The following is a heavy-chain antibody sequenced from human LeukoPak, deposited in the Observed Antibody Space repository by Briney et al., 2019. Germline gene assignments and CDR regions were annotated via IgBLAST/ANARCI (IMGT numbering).Heavy chain of an antibody. CDR1: GFTFSSYD. J-gene: IGHJ4*02. CDR3: ARGGVWGTYRHPYDY. V-gene: IGHV3-13*01. Sequence: GGSLRLSCAASGFTFSSYDMHWVRQATGKGLEWVSSIGTASDTYYPGSVKGRFTISRENAKNSLYLQMNSLSAGDTAVYYCARGGVWGTYRHPYDYWGQGTLVTVSS. D-gene: IGHD3-16*02. CDR2: IGTASDT.